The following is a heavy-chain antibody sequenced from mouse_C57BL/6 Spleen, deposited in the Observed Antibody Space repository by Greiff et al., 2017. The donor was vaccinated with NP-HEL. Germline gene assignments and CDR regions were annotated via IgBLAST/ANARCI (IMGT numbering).Heavy chain of an antibody. CDR3: ARYYGSSSFGY. CDR2: IDPSDSYT. V-gene: IGHV1-59*01. J-gene: IGHJ2*01. CDR1: GYTFTSYW. Sequence: QVQLQQPGAELVRPGTSVKLSCKASGYTFTSYWMHWVKQRPGQGLEWIGVIDPSDSYTNYNQKFKGKATLTVDTSSSTAYMQLSSLTSEDSAVYYCARYYGSSSFGYWGQGTTLTVSS. D-gene: IGHD1-1*01.